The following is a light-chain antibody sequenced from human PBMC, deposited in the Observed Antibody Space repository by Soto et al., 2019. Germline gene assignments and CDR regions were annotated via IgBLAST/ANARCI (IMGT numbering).Light chain of an antibody. CDR2: DAS. Sequence: EIVLTQSPATLSLSPGERATLFCRASQSVSSYLAWYQQKPGQAPRLLIYDASSRATGIPDRFSGSGSGTDFTLTISRLEPEDFAVYYCQQYGSSLTFAQGTRLEIK. V-gene: IGKV3-20*01. CDR1: QSVSSY. J-gene: IGKJ5*01. CDR3: QQYGSSLT.